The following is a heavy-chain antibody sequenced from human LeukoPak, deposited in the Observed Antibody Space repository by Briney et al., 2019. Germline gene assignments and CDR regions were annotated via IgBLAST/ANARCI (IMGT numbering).Heavy chain of an antibody. CDR1: GYTFTSSG. D-gene: IGHD5-18*01. Sequence: ASVKVSCKASGYTFTSSGISWVRQAPGQGLECMGWISAYNGNTHYAQKLQGRVTMTTDTSTSTAYMELRSLRSDNTAVYYCARDNVDTAHLLDYWGQGTLVTVSS. CDR2: ISAYNGNT. V-gene: IGHV1-18*01. J-gene: IGHJ4*02. CDR3: ARDNVDTAHLLDY.